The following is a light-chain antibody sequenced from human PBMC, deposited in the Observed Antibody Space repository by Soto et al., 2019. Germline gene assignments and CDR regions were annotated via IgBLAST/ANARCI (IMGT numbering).Light chain of an antibody. CDR2: GAT. J-gene: IGKJ1*01. Sequence: ALQMTQSPSSLSASVGDRVTITCRASQDIRTELGWYQQKPGKAPKLLIYGATTLQSGVPSRFSGSGSGTDFTLTISGLQPEDFANYYCLQDYNYPRTFGQGTKVEV. CDR3: LQDYNYPRT. CDR1: QDIRTE. V-gene: IGKV1-6*01.